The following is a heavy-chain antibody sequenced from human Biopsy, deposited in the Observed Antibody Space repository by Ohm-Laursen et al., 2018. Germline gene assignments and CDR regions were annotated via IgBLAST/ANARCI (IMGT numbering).Heavy chain of an antibody. J-gene: IGHJ4*02. V-gene: IGHV4-39*01. CDR1: GVSISSTTYY. Sequence: TLSLTCSVSGVSISSTTYYWGWIRQPPGKGLEWIGNIHYSGTTYYHASLGSRVTISVDKSKNQFSLKLTSVTAAETAVYYCARQGEWEHFADYWGQGTLVSVSS. D-gene: IGHD1-26*01. CDR3: ARQGEWEHFADY. CDR2: IHYSGTT.